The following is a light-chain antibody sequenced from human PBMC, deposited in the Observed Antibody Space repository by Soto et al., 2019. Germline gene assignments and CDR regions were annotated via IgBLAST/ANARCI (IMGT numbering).Light chain of an antibody. CDR2: SAS. Sequence: DIQMTQSPSSLSASVGDRVTITRRASQSIGNYLSWYQQKPGKAPELLIYSASTLVSGVPSRFSGGGSGTDFTLTISSLQPEDFATYYCQQSNVAPRTFGQGTKLEIK. CDR1: QSIGNY. CDR3: QQSNVAPRT. V-gene: IGKV1-39*01. J-gene: IGKJ2*01.